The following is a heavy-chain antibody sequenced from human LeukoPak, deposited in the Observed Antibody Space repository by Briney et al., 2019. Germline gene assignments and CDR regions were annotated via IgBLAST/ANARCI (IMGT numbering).Heavy chain of an antibody. CDR3: ARRGEAMDPFDY. CDR1: GYSFTYYW. CDR2: ICPADSDT. J-gene: IGHJ4*02. Sequence: GESLKISCKGSGYSFTYYWIGWVRQMPGKGLEWMGIICPADSDTSYRPSFQGQVTISADKSTSTAYLQWSSLKASDTAMYYCARRGEAMDPFDYWGQGTLVTVSS. V-gene: IGHV5-51*01. D-gene: IGHD5-18*01.